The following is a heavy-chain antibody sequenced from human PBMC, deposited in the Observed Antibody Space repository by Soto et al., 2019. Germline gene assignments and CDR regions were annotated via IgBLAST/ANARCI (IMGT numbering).Heavy chain of an antibody. V-gene: IGHV1-3*01. CDR3: VRDRNPYIYDKSGFFYADY. Sequence: GASVKVSCKTSGYTFSSYVIHWVRQAPGQRPEWKGWINGGNGNTKFSQKYQDRVTLTRDTSASTAYMELSSLSSEDTAFYYCVRDRNPYIYDKSGFFYADYWGQGTLVTVSS. J-gene: IGHJ4*02. CDR2: INGGNGNT. D-gene: IGHD3-22*01. CDR1: GYTFSSYV.